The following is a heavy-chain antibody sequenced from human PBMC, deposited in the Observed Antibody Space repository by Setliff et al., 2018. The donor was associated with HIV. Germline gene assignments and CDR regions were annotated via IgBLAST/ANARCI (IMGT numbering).Heavy chain of an antibody. CDR1: GASIRSDRMY. J-gene: IGHJ6*03. D-gene: IGHD3-10*01. CDR2: ISFAGHI. Sequence: SETLSLTCSVSGASIRSDRMYWSWIRRPPGQRLEWIGFISFAGHINYNPSLSSRVTVSRDTSRNQFSMTLTSVTAADTAVYYCARDSVVRGVMVGMDVWGKGTTVTVSS. CDR3: ARDSVVRGVMVGMDV. V-gene: IGHV4-61*01.